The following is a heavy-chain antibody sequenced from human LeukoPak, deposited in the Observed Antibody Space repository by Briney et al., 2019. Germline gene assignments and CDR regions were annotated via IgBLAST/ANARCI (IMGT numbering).Heavy chain of an antibody. CDR1: GGSISSYY. J-gene: IGHJ3*02. V-gene: IGHV4-34*01. CDR2: INHSGGT. Sequence: SETLSLTCTVSGGSISSYYWSWIRQPPGKGLEWIGEINHSGGTNYNPSLKSRVTISVDTSKNQFSLKLSSVTAADTAVYYCARGFPYTIFGVANDAFDIWGQGTMVTVSS. CDR3: ARGFPYTIFGVANDAFDI. D-gene: IGHD3-3*01.